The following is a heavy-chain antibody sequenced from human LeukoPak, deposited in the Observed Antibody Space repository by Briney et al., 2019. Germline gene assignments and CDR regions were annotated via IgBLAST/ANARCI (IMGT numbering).Heavy chain of an antibody. D-gene: IGHD6-19*01. V-gene: IGHV3-23*01. Sequence: GVSLRLSCAASGLTIDIHAMTWVRQAPGKGLEWGSTISASGDITHFADSVRGRFTISRDNSRNTLYLQMKNLRAEDTAIYYCAKAYSSGYYPYDCWGQGALVSVSS. CDR1: GLTIDIHA. CDR2: ISASGDIT. CDR3: AKAYSSGYYPYDC. J-gene: IGHJ4*02.